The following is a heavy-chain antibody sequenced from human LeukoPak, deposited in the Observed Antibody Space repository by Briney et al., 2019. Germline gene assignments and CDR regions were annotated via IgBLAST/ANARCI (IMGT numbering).Heavy chain of an antibody. V-gene: IGHV1-2*02. CDR3: ARDLSGDYATTGFDY. J-gene: IGHJ4*02. CDR2: INPHSGGT. D-gene: IGHD4-17*01. CDR1: GYTFTDYY. Sequence: GASVKVSCKASGYTFTDYYMHWVRQAPGQGLEWMGWINPHSGGTDHAQKFQGRVTMTRDTSISTAYMELSRLRSDDTAVYYCARDLSGDYATTGFDYWGQGTLVTVSS.